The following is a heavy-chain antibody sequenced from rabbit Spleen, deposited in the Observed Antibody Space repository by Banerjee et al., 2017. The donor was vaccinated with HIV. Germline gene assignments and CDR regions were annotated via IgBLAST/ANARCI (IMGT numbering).Heavy chain of an antibody. CDR2: AYAGSSGST. CDR1: GVSFSGSSY. V-gene: IGHV1S45*01. Sequence: QEQLVESGGDLVKPGASLTLTCIASGVSFSGSSYMCWVRQAPGKGLEWVACAYAGSSGSTYSATWANGRFTISKTSSTTVTLQMTSLTAADTATCFCARDLVGVIGWNFNLWGPGTLVTVS. CDR3: ARDLVGVIGWNFNL. D-gene: IGHD1-1*01. J-gene: IGHJ4*01.